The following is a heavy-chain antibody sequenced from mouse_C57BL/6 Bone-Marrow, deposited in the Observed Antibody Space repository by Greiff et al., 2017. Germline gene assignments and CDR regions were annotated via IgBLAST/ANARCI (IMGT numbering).Heavy chain of an antibody. V-gene: IGHV14-4*01. CDR1: GFNFNDDY. D-gene: IGHD2-3*01. Sequence: EVQLQQSGAELVRPGASVKLSCTASGFNFNDDYIHWVKQRPEQGLEWIGWIDPDIGDTEYASKFQGKATITSDTSSNTAYLQLSSLTSEDTAVYYCSSCDGNYFDFWGQGTPLTVAS. J-gene: IGHJ2*01. CDR3: SSCDGNYFDF. CDR2: IDPDIGDT.